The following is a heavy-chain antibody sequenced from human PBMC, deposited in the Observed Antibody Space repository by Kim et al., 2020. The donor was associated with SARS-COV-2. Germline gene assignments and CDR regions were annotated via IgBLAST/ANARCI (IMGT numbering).Heavy chain of an antibody. D-gene: IGHD6-19*01. Sequence: GGSLRLSCAASGFTFSSYGMHWVRQAPGKGLEWVSRISNDGSTKYYADSVKGRFTISRDNSKNTLYLQMNSLRAEDTAVYYCARGHTTCGRYWCYYG. J-gene: IGHJ6*01. CDR2: ISNDGSTK. V-gene: IGHV3-33*08. CDR3: ARGHTTCGRYWCYYG. CDR1: GFTFSSYG.